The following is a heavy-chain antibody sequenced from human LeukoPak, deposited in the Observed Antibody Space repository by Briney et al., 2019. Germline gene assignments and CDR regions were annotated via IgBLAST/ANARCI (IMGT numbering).Heavy chain of an antibody. CDR2: IYYSGST. CDR1: GGSISSSSYY. V-gene: IGHV4-39*07. D-gene: IGHD6-6*01. CDR3: ARSYGSSRGYFDY. Sequence: SETLSLTCTVSGGSISSSSYYWGWIRQPPGKGLEWIGSIYYSGSTNYNPSLKSRVTISVDTSKNQFSLKLSSVTAADTAVYYCARSYGSSRGYFDYWGQGTLVTVSS. J-gene: IGHJ4*02.